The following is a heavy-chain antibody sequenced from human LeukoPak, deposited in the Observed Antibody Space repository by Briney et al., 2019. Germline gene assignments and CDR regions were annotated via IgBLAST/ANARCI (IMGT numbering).Heavy chain of an antibody. Sequence: SVKVSCKASGGTFSSYAISWVRQAPGQGLEWMGRIIPIVGIANYAQKFQGRVTITADKSTSTAYMELSSLRSEDTAVYYCARDRPRSYYYDSSGMGYFDYWGQGTLVTVSS. CDR2: IIPIVGIA. CDR1: GGTFSSYA. CDR3: ARDRPRSYYYDSSGMGYFDY. V-gene: IGHV1-69*04. J-gene: IGHJ4*02. D-gene: IGHD3-22*01.